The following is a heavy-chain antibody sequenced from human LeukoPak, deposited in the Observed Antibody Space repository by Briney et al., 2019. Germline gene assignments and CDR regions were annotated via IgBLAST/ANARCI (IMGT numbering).Heavy chain of an antibody. V-gene: IGHV3-48*04. CDR2: ISSSSSTI. CDR3: ARDRTSLFDWLLLDY. CDR1: GFTFSSYS. Sequence: PGGSLRLSCAASGFTFSSYSMNWVRQAPGKGLEWVSYISSSSSTIYYADSVKGRFTISRDNAKNSLYLQMNSLRAEDTAVYYCARDRTSLFDWLLLDYWGQGTLVTVSS. D-gene: IGHD3-9*01. J-gene: IGHJ4*02.